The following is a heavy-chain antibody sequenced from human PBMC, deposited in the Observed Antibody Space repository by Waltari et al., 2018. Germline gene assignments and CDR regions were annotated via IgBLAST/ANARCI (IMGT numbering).Heavy chain of an antibody. CDR3: ARDRGRGLYLDT. J-gene: IGHJ4*02. CDR1: GYSMSTSAY. D-gene: IGHD1-1*01. V-gene: IGHV4-4*02. Sequence: QLQLQASGPGLVKPSGTLSLICAVSGYSMSTSAYWSWVRPPPGKGLEWIGQVRGDGKTNYNPSFASRVTMSLDTSTYHFALKLTSATAADTALYYCARDRGRGLYLDTWGQGTLVTVSP. CDR2: VRGDGKT.